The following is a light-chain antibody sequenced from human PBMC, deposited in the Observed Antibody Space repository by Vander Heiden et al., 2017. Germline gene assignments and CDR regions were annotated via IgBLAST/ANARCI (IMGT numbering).Light chain of an antibody. CDR3: QQDDSYPFT. CDR2: AAS. J-gene: IGKJ3*01. Sequence: AIRMTQSPSSFSASTGDRVTITCRASQGISSYLAWYQQKPGKAPKLLIYAASTLQSGVPSRFSGSGSGTDFTLTISCLHSEDFATYYCQQDDSYPFTFGHGTKVXIK. CDR1: QGISSY. V-gene: IGKV1-8*01.